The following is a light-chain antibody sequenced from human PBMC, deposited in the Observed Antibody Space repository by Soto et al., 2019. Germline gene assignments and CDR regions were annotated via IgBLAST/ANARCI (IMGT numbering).Light chain of an antibody. V-gene: IGLV2-14*01. Sequence: HSVMAQPSSVSGSPGQSITISFTGTSSDVGAYYSVSWYQHHPGKAPKLIIYGVTNRPSGVSNRFSGSKSGNTASLTISGLQAEDEADYNCGSYTSGSYHYVFGTGTKVTVL. J-gene: IGLJ1*01. CDR2: GVT. CDR3: GSYTSGSYHYV. CDR1: SSDVGAYYS.